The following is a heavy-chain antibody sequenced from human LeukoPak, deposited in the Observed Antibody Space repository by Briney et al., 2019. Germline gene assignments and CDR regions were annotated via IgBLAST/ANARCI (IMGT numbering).Heavy chain of an antibody. V-gene: IGHV4-34*01. CDR1: GGSFSGYY. D-gene: IGHD6-13*01. J-gene: IGHJ2*01. CDR2: INHSGST. CDR3: ARHQQQLVPVHWCFDL. Sequence: KSSETLSLTCAVYGGSFSGYYWSWIRQPPGKGLEWIGEINHSGSTNYNPSLKSRVTISVDTSKNQFSLKLSSVTAADAAVYYCARHQQQLVPVHWCFDLWGRGTLVTVSS.